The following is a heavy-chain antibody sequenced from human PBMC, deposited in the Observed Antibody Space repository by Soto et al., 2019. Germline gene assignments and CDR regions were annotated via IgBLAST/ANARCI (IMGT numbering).Heavy chain of an antibody. CDR3: AIGDRGQIAAVPMDV. CDR2: IDPSDSYT. CDR1: GFTFSSYG. V-gene: IGHV5-10-1*01. Sequence: PGGSLRLSCAASGFTFSSYGMHWVRQMPGKGLEWMGRIDPSDSYTNYSPSFQGHVTISADKSISTAYLQWSSLKASDTAMYYCAIGDRGQIAAVPMDVWGQGTTVTVSS. J-gene: IGHJ6*02. D-gene: IGHD6-13*01.